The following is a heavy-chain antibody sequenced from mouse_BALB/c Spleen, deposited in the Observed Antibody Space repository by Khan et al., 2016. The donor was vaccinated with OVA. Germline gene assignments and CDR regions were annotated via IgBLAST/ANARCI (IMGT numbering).Heavy chain of an antibody. D-gene: IGHD1-1*01. Sequence: EVELVESGPELVKPGASVKISCKASGYSFTDYFMNWVIQSHGKSLEWIGRINPHVGETFYNQKFKDKATLTVDESSSTAHMELRSLASEDSAVYYCTRIYGSDFDYWGQGTPLTVSS. V-gene: IGHV1-20*02. CDR3: TRIYGSDFDY. CDR2: INPHVGET. CDR1: GYSFTDYF. J-gene: IGHJ2*01.